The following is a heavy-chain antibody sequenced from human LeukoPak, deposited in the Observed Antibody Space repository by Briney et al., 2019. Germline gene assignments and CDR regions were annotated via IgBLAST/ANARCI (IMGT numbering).Heavy chain of an antibody. J-gene: IGHJ5*02. D-gene: IGHD2-2*01. CDR2: ISSSSSYI. Sequence: SGGSPRLSCAASGFTFSSYSMNWVRQAPGKGLEWVPSISSSSSYIYYADSVKGRFTISRDNAKNSLYLQMNSLRAEDTAVYYCARDSHIVVVPAAVQGWFDPWGQGTLVTVSS. V-gene: IGHV3-21*01. CDR1: GFTFSSYS. CDR3: ARDSHIVVVPAAVQGWFDP.